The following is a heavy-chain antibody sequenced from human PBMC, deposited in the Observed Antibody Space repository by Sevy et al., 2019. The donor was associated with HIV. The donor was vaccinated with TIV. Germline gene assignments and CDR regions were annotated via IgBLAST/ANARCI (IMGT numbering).Heavy chain of an antibody. CDR3: AREYCSGGSCYFDY. D-gene: IGHD2-15*01. CDR2: ISSSSSYI. Sequence: LSLTCAASGFTFSSYSMNWVRQAPGKGLEWVSSISSSSSYIYYADSVKGRFTISRDNAKNSLYLQMNSLRAEDTAVYYCAREYCSGGSCYFDYWGQGTLVTVSS. V-gene: IGHV3-21*01. CDR1: GFTFSSYS. J-gene: IGHJ4*02.